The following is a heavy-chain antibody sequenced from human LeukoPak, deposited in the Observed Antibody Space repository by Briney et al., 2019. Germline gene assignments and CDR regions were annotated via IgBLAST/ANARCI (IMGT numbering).Heavy chain of an antibody. D-gene: IGHD5-18*01. Sequence: PSETLSLTCTVSGGSTSSYYWSWIRQPPGKGLEWIGYIYYSGSTNYNPSLKSRVTISVDTSKNQFSLKLSSVTAADTAVYYCARHQQLWFPFDYWGQGTLVTVSS. J-gene: IGHJ4*02. CDR1: GGSTSSYY. V-gene: IGHV4-59*08. CDR3: ARHQQLWFPFDY. CDR2: IYYSGST.